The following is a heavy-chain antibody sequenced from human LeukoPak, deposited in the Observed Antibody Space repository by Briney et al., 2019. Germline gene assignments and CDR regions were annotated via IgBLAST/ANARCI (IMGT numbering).Heavy chain of an antibody. V-gene: IGHV5-51*01. J-gene: IGHJ6*03. D-gene: IGHD1-26*01. CDR2: IYPGDSDT. Sequence: GESLKISCKGSGYSFTSYWIGWVRQMPGKGLEWMGIIYPGDSDTRYSPSFQGQVTISADKSISTAYLQWSSLKASDTAMYYCARHVQLLGGCCYMDVWGKGTTVTVSS. CDR1: GYSFTSYW. CDR3: ARHVQLLGGCCYMDV.